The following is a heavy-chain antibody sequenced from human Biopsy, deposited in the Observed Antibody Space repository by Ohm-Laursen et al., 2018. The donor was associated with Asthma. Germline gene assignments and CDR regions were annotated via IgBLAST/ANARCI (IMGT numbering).Heavy chain of an antibody. CDR3: ARAAITGIRGRFDP. CDR2: IDQSGYT. Sequence: GTLSLTCPVYGGYLTGHYWNWIRQPPGKGLEWIGEIDQSGYTNYNPSLKSRVTISADTSKNQFHLNLSSVTAADTAVYFCARAAITGIRGRFDPWGQGTQVTVSS. CDR1: GGYLTGHY. D-gene: IGHD1-20*01. V-gene: IGHV4-34*01. J-gene: IGHJ5*02.